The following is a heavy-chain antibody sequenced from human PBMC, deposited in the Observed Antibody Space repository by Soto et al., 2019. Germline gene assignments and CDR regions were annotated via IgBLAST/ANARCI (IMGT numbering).Heavy chain of an antibody. CDR2: IYHSGST. CDR3: ARAGGLGAVAADY. CDR1: GVSISSGGYS. V-gene: IGHV4-30-2*01. Sequence: PSETLSLTCAVSGVSISSGGYSWSWIRQPPGKGLEWIGYIYHSGSTYYNPSLKSRVTISVDRSKNQFSLKLSSVTAADTAVYYCARAGGLGAVAADYWGQGTLVTVSS. J-gene: IGHJ4*02. D-gene: IGHD6-19*01.